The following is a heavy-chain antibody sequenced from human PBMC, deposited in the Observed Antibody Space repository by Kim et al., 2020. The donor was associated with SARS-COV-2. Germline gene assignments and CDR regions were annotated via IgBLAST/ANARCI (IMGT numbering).Heavy chain of an antibody. J-gene: IGHJ4*02. CDR3: VGGPTRHYV. CDR1: GFKVSGNY. Sequence: GGSLRLSCAASGFKVSGNYMSWVRQAPGKGLEWVSIIYSGNSTYYAATVKGRFTISRDNSKNTLDLRMSSLKVEDTAICYYVGGPTRHYVWGRGTLVTVSS. CDR2: IYSGNST. D-gene: IGHD3-16*01. V-gene: IGHV3-53*01.